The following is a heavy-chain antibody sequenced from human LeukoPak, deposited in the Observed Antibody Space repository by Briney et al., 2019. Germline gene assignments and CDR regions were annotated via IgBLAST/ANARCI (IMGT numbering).Heavy chain of an antibody. J-gene: IGHJ4*02. CDR2: TSRGGSDI. Sequence: TGGSLRLSCVTSGFTFSNHEMNWVRQAPGKGLEWVAYTSRGGSDISYADSAKGRFTISSDIASSTLYLQMNSLRVEDTAVYFCVRARLIRLENFFDYWGQGTLVTVSS. CDR1: GFTFSNHE. D-gene: IGHD2-21*01. CDR3: VRARLIRLENFFDY. V-gene: IGHV3-48*03.